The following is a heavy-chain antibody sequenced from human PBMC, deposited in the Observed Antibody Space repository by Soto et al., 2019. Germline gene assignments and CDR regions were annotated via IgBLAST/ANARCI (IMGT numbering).Heavy chain of an antibody. CDR3: AKTYYYDSSRGPFDY. J-gene: IGHJ4*02. D-gene: IGHD3-22*01. CDR2: INPNSGGT. CDR1: GYTFTGYY. Sequence: ASVKVSCKASGYTFTGYYMHWVRQAPGQGLEWMGWINPNSGGTNYAQKFQGRVTMTRDTSISTVYMELSRLRSDDTAVYYCAKTYYYDSSRGPFDYWGQGTLVTVSS. V-gene: IGHV1-2*02.